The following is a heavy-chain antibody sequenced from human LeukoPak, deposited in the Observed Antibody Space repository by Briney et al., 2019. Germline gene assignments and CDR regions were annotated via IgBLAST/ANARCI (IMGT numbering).Heavy chain of an antibody. D-gene: IGHD1-26*01. CDR1: GYTFTSYG. Sequence: ASVKVSCKASGYTFTSYGISWVRQAPGQGLEWMGWISAYNGNTNYAQKLQGRVTMTTDTSTSTAYMELRSLRSDDTAVYYCARLPFIVGATWVLYFDYWGQGTLVTASS. V-gene: IGHV1-18*01. CDR3: ARLPFIVGATWVLYFDY. CDR2: ISAYNGNT. J-gene: IGHJ4*02.